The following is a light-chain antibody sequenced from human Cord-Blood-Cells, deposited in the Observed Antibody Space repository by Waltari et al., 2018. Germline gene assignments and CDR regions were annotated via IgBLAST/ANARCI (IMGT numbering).Light chain of an antibody. J-gene: IGLJ2*01. V-gene: IGLV3-19*01. CDR3: NSRDSSGNHLV. CDR1: SLRSYD. Sequence: SSELTQDPAVSVALGQTVRITCQGDSLRSYDASWYQQKPGQAPVLVIYGKNNRPSGTPDRFSGSSSGNTASLTITGAQAEDEADYYCNSRDSSGNHLVFGGGTKLTVL. CDR2: GKN.